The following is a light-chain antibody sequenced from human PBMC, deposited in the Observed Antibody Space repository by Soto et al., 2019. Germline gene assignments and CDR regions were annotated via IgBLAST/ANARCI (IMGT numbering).Light chain of an antibody. J-gene: IGLJ1*01. V-gene: IGLV1-47*01. CDR2: RND. CDR1: NSRSGSNY. Sequence: QSVLPQPPSASGTPGQRVTISCSTTNSRSGSNYVYWYQQLPGAAPKLLIYRNDQWPSGVPDRFSASKSGTSASLAISGLRSEDEADYFCAKWDDSLRVYVFGSGTKVTVL. CDR3: AKWDDSLRVYV.